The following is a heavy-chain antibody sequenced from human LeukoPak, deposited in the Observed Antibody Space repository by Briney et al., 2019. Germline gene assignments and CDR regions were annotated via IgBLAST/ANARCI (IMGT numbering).Heavy chain of an antibody. Sequence: GGSLRLSCAASGFTFSSYSMHWVRQAPGKGLEWVAVISYDGSNKCYADSVKGRFTISRDNSKNTLYLQMNSLRAEDTAVYYCAKDFPVPAALGGFDYWGQGTLVTVSS. CDR1: GFTFSSYS. J-gene: IGHJ4*02. CDR3: AKDFPVPAALGGFDY. D-gene: IGHD2-2*01. CDR2: ISYDGSNK. V-gene: IGHV3-30*18.